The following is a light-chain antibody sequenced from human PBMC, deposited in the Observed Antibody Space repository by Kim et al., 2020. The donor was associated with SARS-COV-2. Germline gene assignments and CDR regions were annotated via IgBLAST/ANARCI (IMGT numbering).Light chain of an antibody. CDR2: DAS. Sequence: SMSPGERATLSCRASHNVNNRLVWYQQQPGQAPRVLIYDASFRASGVPARFSGSGSGTEFTLTISNLQSDDFAIYYCQQCNDWPWTFGHGTKVDIK. CDR3: QQCNDWPWT. J-gene: IGKJ1*01. V-gene: IGKV3-15*01. CDR1: HNVNNR.